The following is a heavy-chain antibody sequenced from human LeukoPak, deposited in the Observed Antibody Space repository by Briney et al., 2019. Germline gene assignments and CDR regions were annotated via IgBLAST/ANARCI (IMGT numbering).Heavy chain of an antibody. Sequence: SETLSLPCAVYGGSFSYYYWSWIRQPPGKGLEWIGEINHSGSTNYNPSLKSRVSISVDTSKNQFSLKLSSVTAADTAVYYCATRGDWGQGTLVTVSS. V-gene: IGHV4-34*01. CDR1: GGSFSYYY. J-gene: IGHJ4*02. CDR2: INHSGST. CDR3: ATRGD.